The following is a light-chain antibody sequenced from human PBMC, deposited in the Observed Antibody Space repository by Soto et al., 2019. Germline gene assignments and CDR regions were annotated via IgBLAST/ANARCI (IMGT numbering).Light chain of an antibody. CDR2: LGS. CDR3: MQALQTPLT. Sequence: DIVRTKSPLSLPVTPGEPASISCRSSQSLLHSNGYNYLDWYLQKPGQSPQLLNYLGSNRASGVPDRFSGSGSGTDLTLKISRVEVEDVGVYYCMQALQTPLTFGPGTKVDIK. V-gene: IGKV2-28*01. CDR1: QSLLHSNGYNY. J-gene: IGKJ3*01.